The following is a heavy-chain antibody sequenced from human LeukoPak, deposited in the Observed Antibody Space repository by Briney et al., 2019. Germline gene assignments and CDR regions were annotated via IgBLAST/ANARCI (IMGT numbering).Heavy chain of an antibody. J-gene: IGHJ4*02. CDR2: ISANGGNT. D-gene: IGHD4-11*01. CDR1: GFTFSNYG. CDR3: AKERASRLPFDY. V-gene: IGHV3-23*01. Sequence: GGSLRLSCAASGFTFSNYGMNWVRQAPGKGLEWGTAISANGGNTYYADSVKGRFTISKDNSKDTLSLQMNSLRAEDTAVYYCAKERASRLPFDYWGQGTLVTVSS.